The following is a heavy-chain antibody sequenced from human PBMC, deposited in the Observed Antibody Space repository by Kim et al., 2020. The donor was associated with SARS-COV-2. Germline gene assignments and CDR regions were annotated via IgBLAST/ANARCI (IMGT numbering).Heavy chain of an antibody. CDR1: GFTFSNYA. CDR3: AKDQRAGAGGDYGMDV. Sequence: GGSLRLSCAASGFTFSNYAMNWVRQPPGKGLEWVSTISTGGDYTYYADSVKGRFTISRDNFKTTLYLEMNSLRAEDTAVYYCAKDQRAGAGGDYGMDVWGQGTTVTVSS. D-gene: IGHD6-19*01. CDR2: ISTGGDYT. V-gene: IGHV3-23*01. J-gene: IGHJ6*02.